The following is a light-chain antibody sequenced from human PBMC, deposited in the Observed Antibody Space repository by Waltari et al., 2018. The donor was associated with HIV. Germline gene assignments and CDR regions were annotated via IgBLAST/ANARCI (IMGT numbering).Light chain of an antibody. Sequence: EIVLTQSPATLSLSPGERATLSCRASQSVSSYLAWYQQNPGQAPRLLIYDASNRATGIPARFSGSGSGTDFTLTISSLEPEDVAVDYCQERSNWPPWTFGQGTKVEIK. V-gene: IGKV3-11*01. CDR2: DAS. J-gene: IGKJ1*01. CDR3: QERSNWPPWT. CDR1: QSVSSY.